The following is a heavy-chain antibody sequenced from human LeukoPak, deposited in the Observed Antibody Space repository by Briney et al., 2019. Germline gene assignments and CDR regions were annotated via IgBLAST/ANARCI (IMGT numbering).Heavy chain of an antibody. V-gene: IGHV3-30*02. CDR1: GFTFSSYG. J-gene: IGHJ6*02. CDR2: IRYDGSNK. Sequence: PGGSLRLSCAASGFTFSSYGMHWVRQAPGKGLEWVAFIRYDGSNKYYADSVKGRFTISRDNSKNTLFLQVNSLRPEDTAVYYCTKDRISGYSFGLVGLDVWGQGTTVTVSS. D-gene: IGHD5-18*01. CDR3: TKDRISGYSFGLVGLDV.